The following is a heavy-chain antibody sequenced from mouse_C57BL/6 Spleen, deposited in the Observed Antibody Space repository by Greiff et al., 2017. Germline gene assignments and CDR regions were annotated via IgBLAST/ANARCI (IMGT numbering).Heavy chain of an antibody. CDR2: ISYDGSN. V-gene: IGHV3-6*01. J-gene: IGHJ3*01. CDR1: GYSITSGYY. Sequence: EVQLQQSGPGLVKPSQSLSLTCSVTGYSITSGYYWNWIRQFPGNKLEWMGYISYDGSNNYNPSLKNRISITRDTSKNQFFLKLNSVTTEDTATYYCARDRGDYDEFAYWGQGTLVTVSA. CDR3: ARDRGDYDEFAY. D-gene: IGHD2-4*01.